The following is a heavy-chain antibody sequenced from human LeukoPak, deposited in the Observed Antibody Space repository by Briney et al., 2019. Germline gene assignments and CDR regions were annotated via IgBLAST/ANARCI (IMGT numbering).Heavy chain of an antibody. J-gene: IGHJ6*03. CDR1: GYSISSGYY. V-gene: IGHV4-38-2*02. CDR3: ARSNVDKYYHYMDV. Sequence: SETLSLTCTLSGYSISSGYYWGWIRQPPGKGLEWIGSIYHSGSTYYNPSLKSRVTISVDTSKNQFSLKLSSVTAADTAVYYCARSNVDKYYHYMDVWGKGTTVTVSS. CDR2: IYHSGST. D-gene: IGHD5-12*01.